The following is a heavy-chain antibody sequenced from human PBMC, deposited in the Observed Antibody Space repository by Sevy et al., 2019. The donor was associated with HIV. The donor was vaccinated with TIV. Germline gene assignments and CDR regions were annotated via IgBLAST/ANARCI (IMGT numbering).Heavy chain of an antibody. J-gene: IGHJ3*02. CDR1: GFTFSGSA. D-gene: IGHD3-22*01. CDR3: TRPSYDSSGYYHAFDI. Sequence: GGSLRLSCAASGFTFSGSAMHWVRQASGKWLEWVGRIRSKANSYATAYAASVKGRFTISRDDSKNTAYLQMNSLKTEDTAVYYCTRPSYDSSGYYHAFDIWGQGTMVTVSS. CDR2: IRSKANSYAT. V-gene: IGHV3-73*01.